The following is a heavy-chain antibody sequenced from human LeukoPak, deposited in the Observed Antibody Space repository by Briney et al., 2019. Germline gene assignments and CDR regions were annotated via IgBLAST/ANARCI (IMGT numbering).Heavy chain of an antibody. CDR2: INHSGST. Sequence: PSETLSLTCAVYGGSFSGYYWSWIRQPPGKGLEWIGEINHSGSTNYNPSLKSRVTISVDTPKNQFSLKLSSVTAADTAVYYCARGRRLDAYYYYMDVWGKGTTVTVSS. J-gene: IGHJ6*03. D-gene: IGHD3-22*01. CDR1: GGSFSGYY. V-gene: IGHV4-34*01. CDR3: ARGRRLDAYYYYMDV.